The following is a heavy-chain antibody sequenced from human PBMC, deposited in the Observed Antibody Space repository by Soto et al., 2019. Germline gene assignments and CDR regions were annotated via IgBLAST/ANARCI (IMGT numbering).Heavy chain of an antibody. CDR2: IYYSGST. V-gene: IGHV4-31*03. J-gene: IGHJ4*02. D-gene: IGHD3-3*01. Sequence: SETPSLTCTVSGGSISSGGYYWSWIRQHPGKGLEWIGYIYYSGSTYYNPSLKSRVTISVDTSKNQFSLKLSSVTAADTAVYYCAGAGDSTYYDFWSGYSAHFDYWGQGTLVTVSS. CDR3: AGAGDSTYYDFWSGYSAHFDY. CDR1: GGSISSGGYY.